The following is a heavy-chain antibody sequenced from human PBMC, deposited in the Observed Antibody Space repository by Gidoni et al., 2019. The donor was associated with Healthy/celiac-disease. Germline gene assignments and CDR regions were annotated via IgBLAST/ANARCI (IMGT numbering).Heavy chain of an antibody. Sequence: EVQLVESGGGLVQPGGSLRLSCAASGFTFRSYWMHWVRQAPGKGLEWVDNIKQDGSEKYYVDSVQGRFTISRDNAKNSLYLQMNSLRAEDTAVYYCAREVIYNWNFPNYYYYYMDVWGKGTTVTVSS. CDR3: AREVIYNWNFPNYYYYYMDV. CDR2: IKQDGSEK. D-gene: IGHD1-7*01. CDR1: GFTFRSYW. V-gene: IGHV3-7*01. J-gene: IGHJ6*03.